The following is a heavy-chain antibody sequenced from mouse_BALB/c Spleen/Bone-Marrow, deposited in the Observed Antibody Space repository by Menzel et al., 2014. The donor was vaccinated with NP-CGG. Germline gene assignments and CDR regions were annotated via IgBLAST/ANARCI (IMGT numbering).Heavy chain of an antibody. CDR2: ISGGGSYT. J-gene: IGHJ3*01. CDR3: ARHAYYDQTEVSFVY. Sequence: EVQRVESGGGLVKSGGSLKLSCAASGFTFSNYGTSWVRQTPEGRLEWVATISGGGSYTFYSDSVKGRFTISRDNAKNNLYLQLSSLRSEDTALYYCARHAYYDQTEVSFVYWGQGTLVTVSA. CDR1: GFTFSNYG. V-gene: IGHV5-9-2*01. D-gene: IGHD2-4*01.